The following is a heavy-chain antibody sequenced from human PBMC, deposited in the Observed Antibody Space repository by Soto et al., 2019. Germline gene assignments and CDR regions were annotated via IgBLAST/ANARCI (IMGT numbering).Heavy chain of an antibody. J-gene: IGHJ4*02. Sequence: QVQLVQSGAEVKKPGSSVKVSCKASGGTFSGYTISWVRQAPGQGLEWMGRIIPIIGIANYAQKYQGRVTITAHKSTSTAYMELSSLRSEDTAVYYCAREISAARRDVRYWGQGTLVTVSS. V-gene: IGHV1-69*08. CDR1: GGTFSGYT. CDR2: IIPIIGIA. CDR3: AREISAARRDVRY.